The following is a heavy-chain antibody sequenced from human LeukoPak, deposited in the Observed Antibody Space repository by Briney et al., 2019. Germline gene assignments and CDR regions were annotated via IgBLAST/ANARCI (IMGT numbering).Heavy chain of an antibody. CDR1: GYTFIDYY. CDR2: INPRGGST. J-gene: IGHJ4*02. Sequence: ASVKVSFKASGYTFIDYYIHWVRQAPGQGLEWMGIINPRGGSTIYAQNFQGRVTLTRDTSTSTLYMELNSLRSEDTAVYYCARRYYDNSDRSYGYYFDHWGQGTLVTVSS. CDR3: ARRYYDNSDRSYGYYFDH. D-gene: IGHD3-22*01. V-gene: IGHV1-46*01.